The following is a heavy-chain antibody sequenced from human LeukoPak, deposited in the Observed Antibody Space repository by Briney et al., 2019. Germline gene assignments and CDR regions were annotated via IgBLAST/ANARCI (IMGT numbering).Heavy chain of an antibody. D-gene: IGHD2/OR15-2a*01. CDR2: ISSNGGST. V-gene: IGHV3-64*01. Sequence: GGSLRLSCAASGFTFSSYAMHWVRQAPGKGLEYVSAISSNGGSTYYANSVKGRFTISRDNSKNTLYLQMGSLRAEDMAVYYCAREVLLRSSRLSNWFDPWGQGTLVTVSS. J-gene: IGHJ5*02. CDR1: GFTFSSYA. CDR3: AREVLLRSSRLSNWFDP.